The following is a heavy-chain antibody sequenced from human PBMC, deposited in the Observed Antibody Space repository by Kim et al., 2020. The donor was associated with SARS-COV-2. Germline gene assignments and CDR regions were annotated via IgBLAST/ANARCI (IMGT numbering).Heavy chain of an antibody. CDR1: GFTFSSYG. CDR2: IWYDGSNK. CDR3: ARDQWGRPYCGTATRHNWFDP. V-gene: IGHV3-33*01. Sequence: GGSLRLSCAASGFTFSSYGMHWVRQAPGKGLEWVAVIWYDGSNKYYADSVKGRFTISRDNSKNTLYLQMNSLRAEDTAVYYCARDQWGRPYCGTATRHNWFDPWGQGTLVTVSS. D-gene: IGHD2-21*01. J-gene: IGHJ5*02.